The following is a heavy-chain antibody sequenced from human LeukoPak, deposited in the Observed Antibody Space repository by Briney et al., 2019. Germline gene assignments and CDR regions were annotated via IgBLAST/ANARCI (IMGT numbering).Heavy chain of an antibody. CDR1: GFTFSTHG. Sequence: GGSLRLSCAASGFTFSTHGMHWFRQAPGKGLEWVAAISYHGNNKYYADSVKGRFTISRDNSKNTLYVQMNRLRAEDTAVYYCAKMGSPITMVRGVPFDCWGQGTLVTVSS. CDR2: ISYHGNNK. V-gene: IGHV3-30*18. CDR3: AKMGSPITMVRGVPFDC. J-gene: IGHJ4*02. D-gene: IGHD3-10*01.